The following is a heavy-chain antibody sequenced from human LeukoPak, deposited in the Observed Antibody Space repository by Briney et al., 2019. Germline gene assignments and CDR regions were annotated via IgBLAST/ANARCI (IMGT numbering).Heavy chain of an antibody. J-gene: IGHJ6*03. V-gene: IGHV4-4*07. CDR3: ARQSGPYYYYMDV. CDR2: IYTSGST. CDR1: GGSISSYY. D-gene: IGHD7-27*01. Sequence: SETLSLTCTVSGGSISSYYWSWIRQPAGKGLEWIGRIYTSGSTNYNPSLKSRVTMSVDTSKHQFSLELSSVPAADTAVYYCARQSGPYYYYMDVWGKGTTVTVSS.